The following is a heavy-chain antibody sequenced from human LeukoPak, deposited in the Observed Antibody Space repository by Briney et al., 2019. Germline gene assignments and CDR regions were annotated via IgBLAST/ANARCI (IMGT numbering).Heavy chain of an antibody. CDR1: GFTFSSYW. J-gene: IGHJ4*02. CDR3: GRVSESLVNGGVSWSFDN. CDR2: IKQDGSEK. V-gene: IGHV3-7*03. D-gene: IGHD2-15*01. Sequence: GGSLSLSCAASGFTFSSYWMSWVRQAPGKGLEWVANIKQDGSEKYYVDSVKGRFTISRDNAKNSLYLQMNSLRAEDTAVYYCGRVSESLVNGGVSWSFDNWGQGTLVTVSS.